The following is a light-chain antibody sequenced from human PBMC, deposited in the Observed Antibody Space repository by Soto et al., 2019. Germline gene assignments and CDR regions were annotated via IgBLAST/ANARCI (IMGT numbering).Light chain of an antibody. CDR2: LGS. CDR3: MQALQAPLT. J-gene: IGKJ5*01. V-gene: IGKV2-28*01. Sequence: DIVMTQSPLSLSVTPGEAATISCRSSQSLLHSNGRNCFDWYLQKAGQSPQLLIYLGSNRASGVPDRFSGSGSGTDFTLKISRVEAEDVGVYYCMQALQAPLTFGQGTRLEIK. CDR1: QSLLHSNGRNC.